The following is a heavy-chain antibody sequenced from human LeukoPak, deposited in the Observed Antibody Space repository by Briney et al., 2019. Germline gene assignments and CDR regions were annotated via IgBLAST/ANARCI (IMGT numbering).Heavy chain of an antibody. J-gene: IGHJ6*03. CDR2: IKQDGSEK. CDR1: GFTFSSYW. V-gene: IGHV3-7*01. CDR3: ARTIQSITMVRGVIIGYYYYYMDV. Sequence: GGSLRLSCAASGFTFSSYWMSWVRQAPGKGLEWVANIKQDGSEKYYVDSVKGRFTISRDNAKNSLYLQMNSLRAEDTAVYYCARTIQSITMVRGVIIGYYYYYMDVWGKGTTVTISS. D-gene: IGHD3-10*01.